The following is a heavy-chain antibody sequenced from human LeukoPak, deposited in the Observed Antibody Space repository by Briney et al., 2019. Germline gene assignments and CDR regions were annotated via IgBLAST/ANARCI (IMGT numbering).Heavy chain of an antibody. CDR3: ASDGIAVADRWAGFDH. D-gene: IGHD6-19*01. J-gene: IGHJ5*02. Sequence: PGGSLRLSCAASGFTFSSFGMHWVRQAPGKGLEWVAVIWYDASNKYYADSVKGRFTISRDNSKNTLYLQMNSVRAEDTAVYYCASDGIAVADRWAGFDHWGQGTLVTVSS. CDR1: GFTFSSFG. CDR2: IWYDASNK. V-gene: IGHV3-33*01.